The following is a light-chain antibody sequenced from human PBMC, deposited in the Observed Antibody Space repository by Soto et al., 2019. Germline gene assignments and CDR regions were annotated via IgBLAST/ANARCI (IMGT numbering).Light chain of an antibody. J-gene: IGKJ5*01. CDR1: QSISDA. CDR3: QQYVVGSTLS. V-gene: IGKV3D-15*03. CDR2: DAS. Sequence: EIVITQSRATLSVSPGGRATLSCRASQSISDALAWYQQKPGQAPRLLISDASIRAAGIPDRFSGSGSGTDFTLTISILEPEDFALYYCQQYVVGSTLSFGRGTRLEI.